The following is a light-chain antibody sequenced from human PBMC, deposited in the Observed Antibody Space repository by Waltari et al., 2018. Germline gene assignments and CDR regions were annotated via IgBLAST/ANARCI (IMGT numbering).Light chain of an antibody. V-gene: IGLV2-14*03. Sequence: QSALTQPASVSGSPGQSITISCTGTSSDIGVSNYVSWYQQHPGKAPKLFSYHVNTRPAGGSNRFSCSKSGNPASLTISVLQAEDGSDYYCSSYTTTNTLEVIFGTGTKLTVL. J-gene: IGLJ2*01. CDR2: HVN. CDR1: SSDIGVSNY. CDR3: SSYTTTNTLEVI.